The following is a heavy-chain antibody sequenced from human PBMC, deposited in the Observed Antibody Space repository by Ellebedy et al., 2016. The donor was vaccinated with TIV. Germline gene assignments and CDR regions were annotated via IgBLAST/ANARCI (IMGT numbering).Heavy chain of an antibody. CDR3: ARAQGWLPFDY. V-gene: IGHV4-59*12. D-gene: IGHD5-24*01. CDR1: GGSISSYY. J-gene: IGHJ4*02. CDR2: IYYSGST. Sequence: SETLSLTXTVSGGSISSYYWSWIRQPPGKGLEWIGYIYYSGSTIYNPSLKSRVTISVDTSKNQFSLKLSSVTAADTAVYYCARAQGWLPFDYWGQGTLVTVSS.